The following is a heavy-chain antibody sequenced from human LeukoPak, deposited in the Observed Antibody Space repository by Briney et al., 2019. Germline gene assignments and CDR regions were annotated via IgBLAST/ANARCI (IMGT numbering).Heavy chain of an antibody. V-gene: IGHV1-2*02. CDR2: INPNSGGT. CDR3: ARELVTTVTTVDAFDI. Sequence: GASVKVSCKASGYTFTGYYMHWVRQAPGQGLEWMGWINPNSGGTNYAPNFQGRVTMTRDTSISTAYMELRSLRSDDTAVYYCARELVTTVTTVDAFDIWGQGTMVTVSS. J-gene: IGHJ3*02. CDR1: GYTFTGYY. D-gene: IGHD4-17*01.